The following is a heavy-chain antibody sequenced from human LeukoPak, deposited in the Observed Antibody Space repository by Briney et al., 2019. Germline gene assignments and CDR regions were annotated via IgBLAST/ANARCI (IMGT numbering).Heavy chain of an antibody. J-gene: IGHJ4*02. CDR1: GASVSSGIYY. Sequence: KPSETLSLTCTVSGASVSSGIYYWSWIRQPPGKGLEWIGFMHHSGSTSHHPSRQNRVTMSVDTSKNQLSLKLTSATAADTAMYFCAGVRTAGTGPDCWGQGTLVTVSS. V-gene: IGHV4-61*01. CDR2: MHHSGST. D-gene: IGHD6-13*01. CDR3: AGVRTAGTGPDC.